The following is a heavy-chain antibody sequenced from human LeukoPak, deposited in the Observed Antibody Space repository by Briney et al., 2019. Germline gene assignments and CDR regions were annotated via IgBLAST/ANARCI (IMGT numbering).Heavy chain of an antibody. CDR3: AKAEDFWSGYQDY. Sequence: PGGSLRLSCAASGFTFDDYAMHWVRQAPGKGLEWVSGISWNSGSIGYADSVKGRFTISRDNSKNTLYLQMNSLRAEDTAVYYCAKAEDFWSGYQDYWGQGTLVTVSS. J-gene: IGHJ4*02. CDR1: GFTFDDYA. D-gene: IGHD3-3*01. V-gene: IGHV3-9*01. CDR2: ISWNSGSI.